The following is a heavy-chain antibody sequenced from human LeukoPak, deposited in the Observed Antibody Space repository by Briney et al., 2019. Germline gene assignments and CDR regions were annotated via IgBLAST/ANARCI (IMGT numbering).Heavy chain of an antibody. J-gene: IGHJ3*01. CDR3: ARVAKEEQLGAFDV. CDR1: GGSISSYY. V-gene: IGHV4-4*07. Sequence: SETLSLTCTVSGGSISSYYWSWIRQPAGKGLEWIGRIYTSGSTNYNPSLKSRVTMSVDTSKNQFSLKLSSVTAADTAVYYCARVAKEEQLGAFDVWGQGTMVTVSS. CDR2: IYTSGST. D-gene: IGHD6-6*01.